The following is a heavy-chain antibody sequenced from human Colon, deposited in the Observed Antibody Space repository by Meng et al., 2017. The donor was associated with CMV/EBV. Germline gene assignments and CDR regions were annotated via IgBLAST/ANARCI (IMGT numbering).Heavy chain of an antibody. J-gene: IGHJ5*02. CDR2: INHSGST. CDR1: GGSFSGYY. D-gene: IGHD4-17*01. CDR3: ARRYGASAYNWFDP. V-gene: IGHV4-34*01. Sequence: VQLQQWGAGLLKLSEALSPTCAVYGGSFSGYYWSWIRQPPGKGLEWIGEINHSGSTNYNPSLKSRVTISVDTSKNQFSLKLSSVTAADTAVYYCARRYGASAYNWFDPWGQGTLVTVSS.